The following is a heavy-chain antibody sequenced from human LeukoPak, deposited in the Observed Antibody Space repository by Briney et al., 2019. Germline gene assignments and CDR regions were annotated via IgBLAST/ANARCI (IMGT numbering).Heavy chain of an antibody. D-gene: IGHD2-21*01. Sequence: PGGSLRLSCAASGFIFSSYAMNWVRQAPGKGLEWVAVISGGGSTTIYADSVKGRFTISRDDSKKTLYLQMNSLRAEDTAVYYCARAPTYCGGDCSLDYWGQGTLVTVSS. V-gene: IGHV3-23*01. J-gene: IGHJ4*02. CDR1: GFIFSSYA. CDR3: ARAPTYCGGDCSLDY. CDR2: ISGGGSTT.